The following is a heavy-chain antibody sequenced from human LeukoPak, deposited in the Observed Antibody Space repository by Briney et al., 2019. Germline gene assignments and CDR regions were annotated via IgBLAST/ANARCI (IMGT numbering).Heavy chain of an antibody. CDR1: GYTLTGYY. V-gene: IGHV1-2*02. CDR2: INPNSGGT. J-gene: IGHJ3*02. Sequence: ASVKVSCKASGYTLTGYYMHWVRQAPGQGLEWMGWINPNSGGTNYAQKFQGRVTMTRDTSISTAYMELSRLRSDDTAVYYCARAPSIWFALHAFDIWGQGTMVTVSS. CDR3: ARAPSIWFALHAFDI. D-gene: IGHD3-10*01.